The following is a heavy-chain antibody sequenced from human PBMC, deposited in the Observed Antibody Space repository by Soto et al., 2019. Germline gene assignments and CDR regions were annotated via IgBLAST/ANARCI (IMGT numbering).Heavy chain of an antibody. J-gene: IGHJ4*02. CDR3: ATGTLAQTFEF. CDR1: GFKFSTYI. D-gene: IGHD1-1*01. Sequence: GGSLRLSCAASGFKFSTYIVDWVRQAPGKGLEWVASISFGSSYIYYADSVKGRFTVSRDNAKNSLYLQMNSLRADDTAVYYCATGTLAQTFEFWGQGTLVTVSS. CDR2: ISFGSSYI. V-gene: IGHV3-21*06.